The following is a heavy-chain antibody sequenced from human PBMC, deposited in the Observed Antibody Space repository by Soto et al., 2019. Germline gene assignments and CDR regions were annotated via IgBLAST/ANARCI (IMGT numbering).Heavy chain of an antibody. CDR2: IYHSGST. J-gene: IGHJ4*01. Sequence: PSETLSLTCAVSSGSISRGNWWGWVRQSPGEGLEWIGEIYHSGSTNYNPSLKSRVTMSVDKSKNQFSLQLRSVTAADTAVYYCARVANLYYFDYWGQGSLVTVSS. V-gene: IGHV4-4*02. CDR3: ARVANLYYFDY. CDR1: SGSISRGNW.